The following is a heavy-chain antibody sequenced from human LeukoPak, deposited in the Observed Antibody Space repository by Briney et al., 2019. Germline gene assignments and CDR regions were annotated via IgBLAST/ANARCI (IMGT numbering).Heavy chain of an antibody. CDR2: IYPGDSDI. Sequence: GSSLKSSCAASGTWFSDYWIGWRRALREKGEEWMGIIYPGDSDIRYSPCFQGQVTFSADKSISTAYLQWSSLKASDTAMYYCAKYYYDRSVGPFDYWGQGTLVTVSS. J-gene: IGHJ4*02. V-gene: IGHV5-51*01. D-gene: IGHD3-22*01. CDR3: AKYYYDRSVGPFDY. CDR1: GTWFSDYW.